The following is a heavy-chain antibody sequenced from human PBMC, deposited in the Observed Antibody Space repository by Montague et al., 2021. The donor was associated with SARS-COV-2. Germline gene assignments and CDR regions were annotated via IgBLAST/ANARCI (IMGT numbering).Heavy chain of an antibody. CDR1: GFTFSGTYS. J-gene: IGHJ4*02. V-gene: IGHV3-48*02. Sequence: SLRLSYAASGFTFSGTYSMNWVRQAPGKGLEWVAFISSSSSTIYYADSVKGRFTVSRDNAKNSLYLQMNSLRDEDTAVYYCARNTIHRYFDYWGQGTLVTVSS. CDR3: ARNTIHRYFDY. CDR2: ISSSSSTI. D-gene: IGHD3-3*01.